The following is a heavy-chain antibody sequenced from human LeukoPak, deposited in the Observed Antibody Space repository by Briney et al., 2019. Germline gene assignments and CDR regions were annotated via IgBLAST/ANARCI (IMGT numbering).Heavy chain of an antibody. J-gene: IGHJ4*02. V-gene: IGHV1-46*01. CDR2: INPSGGST. D-gene: IGHD2-2*02. Sequence: ASVKVSCKASGYTFTSYYMHWVRQAPGQGLEWMGIINPSGGSTSYAQKFQGRVTMTRDTSTSTVYMELSSLRSGDTAVYYCARDPTINCSSTSCYTGGDYWGQGTLVTVSS. CDR3: ARDPTINCSSTSCYTGGDY. CDR1: GYTFTSYY.